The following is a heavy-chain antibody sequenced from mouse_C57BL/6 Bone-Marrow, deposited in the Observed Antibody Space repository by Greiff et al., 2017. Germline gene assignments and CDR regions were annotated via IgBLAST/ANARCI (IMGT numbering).Heavy chain of an antibody. D-gene: IGHD1-1*01. CDR2: ISSGSSTI. J-gene: IGHJ2*01. CDR3: AREDYYGSSFFDY. V-gene: IGHV5-17*01. CDR1: GFTFSDYG. Sequence: EVKLVESGGGLVKPGGSLKLSCAASGFTFSDYGMHWVRQAPEKGLEWVAYISSGSSTIYYADTVKGRFTISRDNAKNTLFLQMTSLRSEDTAMYYCAREDYYGSSFFDYWGRGTTLTVSA.